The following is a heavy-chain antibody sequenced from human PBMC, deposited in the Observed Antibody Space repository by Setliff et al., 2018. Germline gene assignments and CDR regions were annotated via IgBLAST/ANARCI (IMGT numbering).Heavy chain of an antibody. CDR1: GYTLTELS. CDR3: ATGGLLWFGELSGGAFDI. V-gene: IGHV1-24*01. J-gene: IGHJ3*02. Sequence: ASVKVSCKVSGYTLTELSMHWVRQAPGKGLEWIGGFDPEDGETIYAQKFQGRVTMTEDTSTDTAYMELSSLRSEDTAVYYCATGGLLWFGELSGGAFDIWGQGTRVTV. CDR2: FDPEDGET. D-gene: IGHD3-10*01.